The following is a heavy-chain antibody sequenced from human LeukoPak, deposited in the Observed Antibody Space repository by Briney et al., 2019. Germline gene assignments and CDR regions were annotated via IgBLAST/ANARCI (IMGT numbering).Heavy chain of an antibody. V-gene: IGHV1-2*02. J-gene: IGHJ4*02. CDR1: GYTFTGYY. D-gene: IGHD1-1*01. Sequence: ASVKVSCKASGYTFTGYYMHWVRQAPGQGLEWMGWINPNSGGTNYAQKFQGRVTITADESTSTAYMELSSLRSEDTAVYYCARVVGGTTNYWGQGTLVTVSS. CDR3: ARVVGGTTNY. CDR2: INPNSGGT.